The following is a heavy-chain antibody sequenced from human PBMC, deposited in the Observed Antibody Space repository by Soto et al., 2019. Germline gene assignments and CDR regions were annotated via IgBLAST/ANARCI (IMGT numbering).Heavy chain of an antibody. Sequence: ASVKVSCKASGYTFCTFPMHWVRQAPGQSLEWMGWINAANGDTGYSQNFQGRVTITRDTTASTAYMELSGLRSEDTAVYFCARKDYYGSGTYHFDYWGQGTLVTVSS. CDR3: ARKDYYGSGTYHFDY. D-gene: IGHD3-10*01. CDR1: GYTFCTFP. CDR2: INAANGDT. J-gene: IGHJ4*02. V-gene: IGHV1-3*01.